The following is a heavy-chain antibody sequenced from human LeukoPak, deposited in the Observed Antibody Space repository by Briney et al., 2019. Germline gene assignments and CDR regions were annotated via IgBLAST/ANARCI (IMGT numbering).Heavy chain of an antibody. J-gene: IGHJ3*02. Sequence: ASVKVSCKASGYTFTSYDINWVRQATGQGLEWMGWMNPNSGNTGYAQKFQGRVTITRNTSISTAYMELSSLRSEDTAVYDCARGSYDYGDFVAAFDIWGQGTMVTVSS. CDR1: GYTFTSYD. V-gene: IGHV1-8*03. CDR2: MNPNSGNT. D-gene: IGHD4-17*01. CDR3: ARGSYDYGDFVAAFDI.